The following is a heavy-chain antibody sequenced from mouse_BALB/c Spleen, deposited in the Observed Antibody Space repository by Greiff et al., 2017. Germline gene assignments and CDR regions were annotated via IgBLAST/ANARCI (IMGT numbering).Heavy chain of an antibody. CDR3: ARDGYYWYLDV. CDR2: ISNLAYSI. J-gene: IGHJ1*01. D-gene: IGHD2-2*01. V-gene: IGHV5-15*02. Sequence: EVKLVESGGGLVQPGGSRKLSCAASGFTFSDYGMAWVRQAPGKGPEWVAFISNLAYSIYYADTVTGRFTISRENAKNTLYLEMSSLRAEDTAMYYCARDGYYWYLDVWGEGTTVTVSS. CDR1: GFTFSDYG.